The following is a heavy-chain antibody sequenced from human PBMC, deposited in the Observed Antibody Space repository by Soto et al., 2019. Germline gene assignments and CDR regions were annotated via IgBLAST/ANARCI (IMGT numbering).Heavy chain of an antibody. D-gene: IGHD3-16*01. V-gene: IGHV3-30*03. CDR1: GFTFSSYG. J-gene: IGHJ4*02. Sequence: GGSLRLSCAASGFTFSSYGMHWVRQAPGKGLEWVAVMSDDGSNEDYADSVKGRVTMTTDTSTSTAYMEVRSLRFDDTAVYHCARGGTPIDYWGQGTLVTVSS. CDR2: MSDDGSNE. CDR3: ARGGTPIDY.